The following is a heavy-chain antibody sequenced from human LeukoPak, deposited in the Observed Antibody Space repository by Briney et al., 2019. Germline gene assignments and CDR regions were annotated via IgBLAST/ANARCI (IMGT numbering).Heavy chain of an antibody. J-gene: IGHJ3*02. D-gene: IGHD1-7*01. CDR3: ARTTRLTRAFDI. Sequence: PGGSLRLSCAASGFTFSSYAMSWVRQAPGKGLEWVSAISGSGGSTYYADSVKGRFTISRDNSKNTLYLQMNSLRAEDTAVYYCARTTRLTRAFDIWGQGTMVTVSS. V-gene: IGHV3-23*01. CDR2: ISGSGGST. CDR1: GFTFSSYA.